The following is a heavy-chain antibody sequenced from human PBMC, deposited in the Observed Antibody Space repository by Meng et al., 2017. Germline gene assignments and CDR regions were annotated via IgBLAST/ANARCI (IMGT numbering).Heavy chain of an antibody. CDR3: ARGTGSSWFDP. CDR2: IKSANGDA. CDR1: GYTFTSYT. J-gene: IGHJ5*02. Sequence: VHLVSFGGGVEEPGASVKVSCKASGYTFTSYTIHWVRQAPGQSLAWMGWIKSANGDAKYSQQLQGRLTLTRDTSASTAYLELSSLTFEDTAVYYCARGTGSSWFDPWGQGTLVTVSS. D-gene: IGHD6-13*01. V-gene: IGHV1-3*01.